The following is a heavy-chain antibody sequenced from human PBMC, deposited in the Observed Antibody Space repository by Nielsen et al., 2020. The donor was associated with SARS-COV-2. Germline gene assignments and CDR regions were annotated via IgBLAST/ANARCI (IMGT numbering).Heavy chain of an antibody. J-gene: IGHJ4*02. CDR2: INHSGST. CDR1: GGSFSGYY. CDR3: ARDRVYYDSSGYYYLHYFDY. V-gene: IGHV4-34*01. Sequence: SETLSLTCAVYGGSFSGYYWSWIRQPPGKGLEWIGEINHSGSTNYNPSLKSRVTMSVDTSKNQFSLKLSSVTAADTAVYYCARDRVYYDSSGYYYLHYFDYWGQGTLVTVSS. D-gene: IGHD3-22*01.